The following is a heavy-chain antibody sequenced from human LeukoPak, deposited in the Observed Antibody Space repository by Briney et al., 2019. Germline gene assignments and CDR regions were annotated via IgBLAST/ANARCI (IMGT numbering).Heavy chain of an antibody. D-gene: IGHD3-10*01. Sequence: GGSLRLSCAASGFTFSRSTMNWVRQAPGKGLEWLSSISSSSSYIYYADSVKGRFTISRDSAKNSLYLQMNSLRAEDTAVYYCARDRAPTYPYGSGSYYNSDAFDIWGQGTMVTVSS. CDR2: ISSSSSYI. V-gene: IGHV3-21*01. J-gene: IGHJ3*02. CDR1: GFTFSRST. CDR3: ARDRAPTYPYGSGSYYNSDAFDI.